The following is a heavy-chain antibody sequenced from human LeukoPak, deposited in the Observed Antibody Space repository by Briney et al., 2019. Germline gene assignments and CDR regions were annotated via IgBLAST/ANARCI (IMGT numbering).Heavy chain of an antibody. CDR1: GGSISSGDYY. J-gene: IGHJ4*02. V-gene: IGHV4-30-4*01. D-gene: IGHD2-2*01. CDR3: ARALQDIVVVPALDY. Sequence: SETLSLTCTVSGGSISSGDYYWSWIRQPPGKGLEWIGYIYYSGSTYYNPSLKSRVTISVDTSKNQFSLKLSSVTAADTAVYYCARALQDIVVVPALDYWGQGTLSPSPQ. CDR2: IYYSGST.